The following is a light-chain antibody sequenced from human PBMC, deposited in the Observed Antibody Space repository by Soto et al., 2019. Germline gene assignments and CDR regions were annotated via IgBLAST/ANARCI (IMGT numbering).Light chain of an antibody. CDR2: YDS. CDR3: QVWDSSSDHVV. Sequence: SYELTQPPSVSVAPGKTARITCGGNNIGSKSVHWYQQKPGHAPVLVIYYDSDRPSRIPERFSGSNSGNTATLTISRVEAGDEADYYCQVWDSSSDHVVFGGGTKLTVL. V-gene: IGLV3-21*04. CDR1: NIGSKS. J-gene: IGLJ2*01.